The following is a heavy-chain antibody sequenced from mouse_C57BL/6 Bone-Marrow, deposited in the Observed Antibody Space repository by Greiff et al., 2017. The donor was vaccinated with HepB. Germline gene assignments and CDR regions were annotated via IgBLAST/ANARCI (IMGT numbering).Heavy chain of an antibody. CDR2: IDPSDSYT. CDR3: ARRDYDENWFAY. Sequence: QVQLQQPGAELVKPGASVKLSCKASGYTFTSYWMQWVKQRPGQGLEWIGEIDPSDSYTNYNQKFKGKATLTVDTSSSTAYMQLSSLTSEDSAVYYCARRDYDENWFAYWGQGTLVTVSA. J-gene: IGHJ3*01. CDR1: GYTFTSYW. D-gene: IGHD2-4*01. V-gene: IGHV1-50*01.